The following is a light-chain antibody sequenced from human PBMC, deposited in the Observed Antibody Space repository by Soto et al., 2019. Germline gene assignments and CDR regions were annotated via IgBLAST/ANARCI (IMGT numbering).Light chain of an antibody. CDR2: DVS. CDR1: QSVSSY. J-gene: IGKJ5*01. CDR3: QQRSNWPPSIT. V-gene: IGKV3-11*01. Sequence: EIELTQSPATLSLSPGERATLSCRASQSVSSYLAWYQQKPGQPPRLLIYDVSNRGTGIPDRFSGSGFGTDFTLTISSLEPEDFAVYYCQQRSNWPPSITFGQGTRLEIK.